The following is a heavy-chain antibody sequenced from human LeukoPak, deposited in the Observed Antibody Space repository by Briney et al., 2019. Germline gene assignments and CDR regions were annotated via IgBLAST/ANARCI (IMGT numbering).Heavy chain of an antibody. J-gene: IGHJ4*02. CDR1: GGSFSGYY. Sequence: SETLSLTCAVYGGSFSGYYWSWIRQPPGKGLEWIGEINHSGSTNYNPSLKSRVTISVDTSKNQFSLKLSSVTAADTAVYYCARAPAGRAYYYGSGSYYRYFDYRGQGTLVTVSS. CDR2: INHSGST. D-gene: IGHD3-10*01. V-gene: IGHV4-34*01. CDR3: ARAPAGRAYYYGSGSYYRYFDY.